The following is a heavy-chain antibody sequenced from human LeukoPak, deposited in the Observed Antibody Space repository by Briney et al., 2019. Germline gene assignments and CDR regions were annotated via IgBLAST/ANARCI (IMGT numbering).Heavy chain of an antibody. CDR3: ARGRGTSGSNRDFYYYYYMDV. CDR1: GVTFSSYG. J-gene: IGHJ6*03. V-gene: IGHV3-30*02. D-gene: IGHD2-15*01. CDR2: IGYDGSNE. Sequence: GGSLRLSCAASGVTFSSYGVHWVRQAPGKGLEWVSFIGYDGSNEYADSVKGRFTISRDNSKNTLYLQMNSLRHDDLAVYYCARGRGTSGSNRDFYYYYYMDVWGKGTTVTVSS.